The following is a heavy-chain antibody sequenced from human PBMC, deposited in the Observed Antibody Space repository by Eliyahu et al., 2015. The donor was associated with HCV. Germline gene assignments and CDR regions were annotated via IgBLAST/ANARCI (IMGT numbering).Heavy chain of an antibody. D-gene: IGHD3-22*01. CDR2: IYYSGST. CDR1: GGSIXSGXXX. Sequence: QVQLQESGPGLVKPSQTLSLTCTVSGGSIXSGXXXXXWIRQHPGKGLEWIGYIYYSGSTXYNPSLKSRVTISVDTSKNQFSLKLSSVTAADTVVYYCARDAYYYDSSGYLGHYYYYGMDVWGQGTTVTVSS. CDR3: ARDAYYYDSSGYLGHYYYYGMDV. J-gene: IGHJ6*02. V-gene: IGHV4-31*03.